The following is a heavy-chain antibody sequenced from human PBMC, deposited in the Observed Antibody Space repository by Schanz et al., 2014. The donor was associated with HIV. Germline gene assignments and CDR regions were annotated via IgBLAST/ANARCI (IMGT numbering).Heavy chain of an antibody. CDR2: IIPIFGTA. V-gene: IGHV1-69*06. J-gene: IGHJ6*02. D-gene: IGHD3-3*01. Sequence: QVQLVQSGAEVRKPGSSVKVSCKASGGTFSTYAISWVRQAPGQGLEWMGGIIPIFGTANYAQKFQGRVTINADKSTSTAYMELSSLRSEDTAVYYCARGECDFWSGYCPHFHYFDLDVWGPGTSVTVSS. CDR1: GGTFSTYA. CDR3: ARGECDFWSGYCPHFHYFDLDV.